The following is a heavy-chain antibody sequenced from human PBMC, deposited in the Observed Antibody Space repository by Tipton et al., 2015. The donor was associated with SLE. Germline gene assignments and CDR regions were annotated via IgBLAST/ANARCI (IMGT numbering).Heavy chain of an antibody. V-gene: IGHV4-39*01. J-gene: IGHJ4*02. Sequence: TLSLTCTVSGGSISSSSYYWGWIRQPPGKGLEWIGSIHYSGSTSYNSSLESRVTISIDTSKNQFSLKLSSMTAADTAGYYCARHERWPHFDYWGQGTLVTVSS. CDR2: IHYSGST. D-gene: IGHD6-19*01. CDR3: ARHERWPHFDY. CDR1: GGSISSSSYY.